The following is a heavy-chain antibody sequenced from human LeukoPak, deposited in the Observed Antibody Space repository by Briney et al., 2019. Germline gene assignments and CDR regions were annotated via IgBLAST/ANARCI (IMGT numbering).Heavy chain of an antibody. CDR3: AKGTYSGYGRDTFDI. V-gene: IGHV3-23*01. D-gene: IGHD5-12*01. CDR1: GFTFSSYA. Sequence: GGSLRLSCAASGFTFSSYAMSWVRQAPGKGLEWVSAISGSGGSTYYADSVKGRFTISRDNSKNTLYMQMNSLRAEDTAVYYCAKGTYSGYGRDTFDIWGQGTMVTVSS. CDR2: ISGSGGST. J-gene: IGHJ3*02.